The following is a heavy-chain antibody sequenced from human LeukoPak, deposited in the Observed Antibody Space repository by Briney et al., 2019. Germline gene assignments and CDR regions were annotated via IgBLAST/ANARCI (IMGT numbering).Heavy chain of an antibody. CDR2: IKQDGSEK. V-gene: IGHV3-7*01. CDR3: ASRAHFWSGPGG. CDR1: GFTFSNHW. Sequence: GGSLRLSCAASGFTFSNHWMNWVRQVPGKGLEWVANIKQDGSEKYYVDSVKGRFTISRDNAKNSLSLQMNSLRAEDTAVYYCASRAHFWSGPGGWGQGTLVTVSS. D-gene: IGHD3-3*02. J-gene: IGHJ4*02.